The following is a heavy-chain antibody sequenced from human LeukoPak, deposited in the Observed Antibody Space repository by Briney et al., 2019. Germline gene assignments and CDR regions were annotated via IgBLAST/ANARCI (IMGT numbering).Heavy chain of an antibody. CDR1: GGSISSYY. CDR2: IYYSGST. V-gene: IGHV4-59*01. Sequence: SETLSLTCTVSGGSISSYYWSWIRQPPGKGLVWIGYIYYSGSTNYNPSLKSRVTISVDTSKNQFSLKLSSVTAADTAVYYCARDAYYYGSGSYWSWFDPWGQGTLVTVSS. J-gene: IGHJ5*02. D-gene: IGHD3-10*01. CDR3: ARDAYYYGSGSYWSWFDP.